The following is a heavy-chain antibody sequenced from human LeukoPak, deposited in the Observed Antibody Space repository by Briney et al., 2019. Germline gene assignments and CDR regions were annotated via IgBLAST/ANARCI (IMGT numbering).Heavy chain of an antibody. V-gene: IGHV3-11*01. Sequence: GGSLRLSCAASGLTFSDYCMSWIRQAPGKGLEWVSYISSSGSTIYYADSVKGRFTISRDNAKNSLYLQMNSLRAEDTAVYYCTIDDAGLAPEYWGQGTLVTVSS. CDR3: TIDDAGLAPEY. CDR2: ISSSGSTI. CDR1: GLTFSDYC. J-gene: IGHJ4*02.